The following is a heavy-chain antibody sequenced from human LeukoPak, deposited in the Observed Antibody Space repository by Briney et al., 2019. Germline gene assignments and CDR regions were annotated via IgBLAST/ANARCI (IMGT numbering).Heavy chain of an antibody. CDR2: IYSGGST. J-gene: IGHJ4*02. CDR3: ARDFRVYYFDY. Sequence: GGPLRLSCAVSGFSFRDNYMSWVRQAPGKGLEWVSVIYSGGSTYYADSVKGRFTISRDNSKNTLYLQMNSLRAEDTAVYYCARDFRVYYFDYWGQGTLVTVSS. V-gene: IGHV3-66*01. CDR1: GFSFRDNY.